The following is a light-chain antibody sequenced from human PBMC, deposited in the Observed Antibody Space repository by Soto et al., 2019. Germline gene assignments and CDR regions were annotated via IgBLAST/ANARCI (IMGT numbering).Light chain of an antibody. J-gene: IGKJ4*01. CDR3: QQYYKWPLT. CDR1: QTVRNKY. CDR2: GAS. V-gene: IGKV3-20*01. Sequence: ENLLTQSPGTLSLSPGERATLSCRASQTVRNKYLAWYQQKPGQAPRLLIYGASSRATGIPERFSGSGSGTEFTLTISSLESQDFEVYYCQQYYKWPLTFGGGTKVDIK.